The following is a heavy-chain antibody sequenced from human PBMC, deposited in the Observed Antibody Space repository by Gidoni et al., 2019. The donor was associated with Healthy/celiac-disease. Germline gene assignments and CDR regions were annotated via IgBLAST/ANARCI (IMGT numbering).Heavy chain of an antibody. D-gene: IGHD3-22*01. CDR2: INSDGSST. J-gene: IGHJ4*02. V-gene: IGHV3-74*01. Sequence: EVQLVESGGGLVQHGGSLRHACAASGFPFSSYWMHWVRQAPGKGLVWVSRINSDGSSTSYADSVKGRFTSSRDNAKNTLYLQMNSLRAEDTAVYYCARGWDYYDSSGYRFWGQGTLVTVSS. CDR3: ARGWDYYDSSGYRF. CDR1: GFPFSSYW.